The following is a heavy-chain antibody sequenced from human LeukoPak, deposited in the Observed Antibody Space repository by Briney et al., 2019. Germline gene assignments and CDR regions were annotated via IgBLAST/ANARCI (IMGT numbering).Heavy chain of an antibody. J-gene: IGHJ3*02. Sequence: KPGGSLRLSCAASGFTFSSYSMNWVRQAPGKGLEWVSSISSSSSYIYYADSVKGRFTIFRDNAKNSLYLQMNSLRAEDTAVYYCAKAYYDFWSDSDHAFDIWGQGTMVTVSS. CDR1: GFTFSSYS. V-gene: IGHV3-21*04. D-gene: IGHD3-3*01. CDR3: AKAYYDFWSDSDHAFDI. CDR2: ISSSSSYI.